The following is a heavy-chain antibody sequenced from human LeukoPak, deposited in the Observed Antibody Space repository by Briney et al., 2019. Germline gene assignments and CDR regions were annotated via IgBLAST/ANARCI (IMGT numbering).Heavy chain of an antibody. Sequence: ASVKVSCKASGGTFSSYAISWVRQAPGQGLEWMGGIIPIFGTANYAQKFQGRVTITTDESTSTAYMELSSLRSEDTAVYYCARGDFWSGYYRNFDYWGQGTLVTVFS. V-gene: IGHV1-69*05. J-gene: IGHJ4*02. CDR1: GGTFSSYA. D-gene: IGHD3-3*01. CDR3: ARGDFWSGYYRNFDY. CDR2: IIPIFGTA.